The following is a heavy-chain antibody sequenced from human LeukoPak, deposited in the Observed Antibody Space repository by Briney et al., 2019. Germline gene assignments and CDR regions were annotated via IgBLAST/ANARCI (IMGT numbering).Heavy chain of an antibody. CDR1: GGSFSGYY. CDR2: INHSGST. CDR3: ARLPTDLLAFDY. V-gene: IGHV4-34*01. J-gene: IGHJ4*02. D-gene: IGHD2-8*02. Sequence: SETLSLTCAVYGGSFSGYYWSWIRQPPGKGLEWIGEINHSGSTNYNPSLKSRVTISVDTSKNQFSLKLNSVTAADTAVYFCARLPTDLLAFDYWGQGTLVTVSS.